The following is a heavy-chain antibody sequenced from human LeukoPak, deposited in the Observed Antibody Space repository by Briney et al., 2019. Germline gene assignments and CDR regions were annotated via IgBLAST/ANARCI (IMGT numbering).Heavy chain of an antibody. CDR2: INPSGGST. J-gene: IGHJ4*02. CDR3: AGVFKGVIAIDY. CDR1: GYTFTSYY. V-gene: IGHV1-46*01. Sequence: ASVKVSCKASGYTFTSYYMHWVRQAPGQGLEWMGIINPSGGSTSYAQKFQGRVTMTRDTSTSTVYMELSSLRSEDTAVYYCAGVFKGVIAIDYWGQGTLVTVSS. D-gene: IGHD3-16*02.